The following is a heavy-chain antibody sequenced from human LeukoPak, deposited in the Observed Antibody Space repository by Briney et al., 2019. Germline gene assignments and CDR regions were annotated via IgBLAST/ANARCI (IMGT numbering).Heavy chain of an antibody. D-gene: IGHD6-6*01. CDR2: INHSGST. Sequence: PSETLSLTCAVYGGSFSGYYWSWIRQPPGKGLEWIGEINHSGSTNYNPSLKSRVTISVDTYKNQFSLKLSSVTAADTAVYYCARLIRQLVPYYYYYMDVWGKGTTVTVSS. J-gene: IGHJ6*03. V-gene: IGHV4-34*01. CDR3: ARLIRQLVPYYYYYMDV. CDR1: GGSFSGYY.